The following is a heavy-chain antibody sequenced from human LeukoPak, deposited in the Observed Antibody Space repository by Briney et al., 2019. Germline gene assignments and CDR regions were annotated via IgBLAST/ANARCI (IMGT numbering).Heavy chain of an antibody. Sequence: SETLSLTCTVSGGSLSNYFWTWIRQPAGRGLEWIGRIYSSGSTDYNPSLKTRVTMSVDRSNNQFFLRLTSVTAADTAVYFCARDRDWNFYFFDYWGQGVPVTVSS. D-gene: IGHD1-7*01. CDR3: ARDRDWNFYFFDY. V-gene: IGHV4-4*07. J-gene: IGHJ4*02. CDR2: IYSSGST. CDR1: GGSLSNYF.